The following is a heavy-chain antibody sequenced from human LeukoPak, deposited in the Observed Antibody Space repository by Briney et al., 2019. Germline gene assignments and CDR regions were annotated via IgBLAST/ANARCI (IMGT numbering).Heavy chain of an antibody. CDR2: ISSSGSTI. Sequence: GGSLRLSCAASGFTFSSYEMNWVRQAPGKGLEWVSYISSSGSTIYYADSVKGRFTFSRDNAKNSLYLQMNSLRAEDTAVYYCAKDSLGLYAGYAFDIWAQGTMVTVSS. J-gene: IGHJ3*02. CDR1: GFTFSSYE. V-gene: IGHV3-48*03. CDR3: AKDSLGLYAGYAFDI. D-gene: IGHD2-2*02.